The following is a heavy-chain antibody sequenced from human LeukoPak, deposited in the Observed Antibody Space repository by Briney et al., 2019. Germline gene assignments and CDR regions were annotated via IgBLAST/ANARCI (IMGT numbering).Heavy chain of an antibody. Sequence: GRSLRLSCAASGFTFSSYGMHWVRQAPGKGLEWVAVISYDGSNKYYADSVKGRFTISRDNSKNTLYLQMNSLRAEDTAVYYCAQDPEEIAVAGTDYWGQGTLVTVSS. V-gene: IGHV3-30*18. CDR3: AQDPEEIAVAGTDY. D-gene: IGHD6-19*01. J-gene: IGHJ4*02. CDR1: GFTFSSYG. CDR2: ISYDGSNK.